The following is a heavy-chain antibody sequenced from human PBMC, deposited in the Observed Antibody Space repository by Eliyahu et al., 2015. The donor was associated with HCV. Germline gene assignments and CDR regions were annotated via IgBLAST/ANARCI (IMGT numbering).Heavy chain of an antibody. Sequence: EVQLVESGGGLVQPGGSXRLSCAAXGFNFSIHWMTWVRQTPGKGLEWVANIKEDGSAKYHVDSVKGRFTISRDNAKNSLFLQMDSLRVDDTAVYYCARDPTASFWGQGTLVIVSS. V-gene: IGHV3-7*05. J-gene: IGHJ4*02. CDR1: GFNFSIHW. CDR3: ARDPTASF. CDR2: IKEDGSAK.